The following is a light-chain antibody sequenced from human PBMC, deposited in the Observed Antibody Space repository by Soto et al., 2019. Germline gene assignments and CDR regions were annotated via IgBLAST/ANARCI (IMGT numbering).Light chain of an antibody. Sequence: EIVMTQSPATLSVSPGERATLSCRASQSVRSDYFAWYQQKPGQAPRVIIFGVSTRATGVPDRFSGSGSGTDFTLTISRLEPEDFALYYCQQYGNPPLTFGGGTKVDIK. CDR3: QQYGNPPLT. CDR1: QSVRSDY. V-gene: IGKV3-20*01. J-gene: IGKJ4*01. CDR2: GVS.